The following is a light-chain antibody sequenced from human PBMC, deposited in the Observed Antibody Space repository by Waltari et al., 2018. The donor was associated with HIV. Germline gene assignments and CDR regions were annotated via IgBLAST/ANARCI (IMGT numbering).Light chain of an antibody. CDR3: QQHNNWPIT. CDR1: QSVTFN. Sequence: EIVMTQSPATLSVSPGERATLSCRASQSVTFNLAWYQQKPGQAPRLLIYSTSTRAAGIPARFSGSGSGTEFTLTISSLQSEDFAVYYCQQHNNWPITFGQGTRLEIK. CDR2: STS. J-gene: IGKJ5*01. V-gene: IGKV3-15*01.